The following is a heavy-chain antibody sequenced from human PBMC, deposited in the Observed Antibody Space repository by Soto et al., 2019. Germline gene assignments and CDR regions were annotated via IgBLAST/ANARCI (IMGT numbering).Heavy chain of an antibody. V-gene: IGHV4-34*01. CDR1: GGSFSCYY. CDR2: INHSGST. D-gene: IGHD3-16*02. Sequence: PSETLSLTCAVYGGSFSCYYWSWIRQPPGKGLEWIGEINHSGSTNYNPSLKSRVTISVDTSKNQFSLKLSSVTAADTAVYYCARDYDYIWGSYRYTRYYFDYWGQGTLVTVSS. CDR3: ARDYDYIWGSYRYTRYYFDY. J-gene: IGHJ4*02.